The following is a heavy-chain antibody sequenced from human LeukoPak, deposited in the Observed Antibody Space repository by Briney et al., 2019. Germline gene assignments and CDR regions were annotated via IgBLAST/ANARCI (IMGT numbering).Heavy chain of an antibody. D-gene: IGHD4-11*01. CDR3: ARALQSAFDV. Sequence: GGSLTLSCAASGFTFSSYWMNWVRQAPGKGLEWVANTRQDGSEKHYVASVKGRFIITRDNGKNSLYLQMNSLRAKDTAVYYCARALQSAFDVWGQGTTVIVSP. J-gene: IGHJ3*01. V-gene: IGHV3-7*01. CDR1: GFTFSSYW. CDR2: TRQDGSEK.